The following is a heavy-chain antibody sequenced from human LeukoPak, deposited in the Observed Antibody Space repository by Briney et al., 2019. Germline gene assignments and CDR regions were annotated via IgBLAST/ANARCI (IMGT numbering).Heavy chain of an antibody. CDR1: GDSISSESYF. J-gene: IGHJ6*03. CDR2: IQSTGST. V-gene: IGHV4-61*02. D-gene: IGHD4-11*01. CDR3: ARGRVSSSTWYSTYYYFFYMDF. Sequence: SETLSLTCTVSGDSISSESYFWSWIRQPAGKGLEWVGRIQSTGSTNYNPSLKSRVTISRDTSNNFFSLRLRSVTAADTAVYFCARGRVSSSTWYSTYYYFFYMDFWGKGTTVTVSS.